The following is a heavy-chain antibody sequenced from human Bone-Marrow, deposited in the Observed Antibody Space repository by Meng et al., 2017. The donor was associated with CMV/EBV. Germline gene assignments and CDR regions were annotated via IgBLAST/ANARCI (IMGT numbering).Heavy chain of an antibody. D-gene: IGHD6-13*01. Sequence: GGSLRLSCAASGFTFSDYYMSWIRQAPVKGLEWVSDISRSGSTKHYAYSVKGRFTISRDNAKNTLYLQMNSLRAEDTAVYYCAKDRGLYSSSFNWFDPWGQGTLVTVSS. CDR1: GFTFSDYY. V-gene: IGHV3-11*04. J-gene: IGHJ5*02. CDR3: AKDRGLYSSSFNWFDP. CDR2: ISRSGSTK.